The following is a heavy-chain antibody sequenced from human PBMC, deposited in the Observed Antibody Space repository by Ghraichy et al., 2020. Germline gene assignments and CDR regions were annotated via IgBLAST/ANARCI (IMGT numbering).Heavy chain of an antibody. J-gene: IGHJ4*02. CDR3: ARSSRYSYGPDY. Sequence: SETLSLTCTVSGGSISSYYWSWIRQPPGKGLEWIGYIYYSGSTNYNPSLKSRVTISVDTSKNQFSLKLSSVTAADTAVYYCARSSRYSYGPDYWGQGTLVTVSS. CDR2: IYYSGST. CDR1: GGSISSYY. V-gene: IGHV4-59*01. D-gene: IGHD5-18*01.